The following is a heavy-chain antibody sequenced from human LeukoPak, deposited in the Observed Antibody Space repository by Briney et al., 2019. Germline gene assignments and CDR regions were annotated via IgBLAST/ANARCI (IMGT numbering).Heavy chain of an antibody. D-gene: IGHD1-7*01. J-gene: IGHJ4*02. V-gene: IGHV3-21*01. CDR1: GFTFSSYS. Sequence: GGSLRLSCAASGFTFSSYSFNWVRQAPGKGLKWVSSISGSSDYRSYADSVKGRFTISRDNAKNSLYLQMNSLRAEDTAVYYCARDLARAGTTDPFVKWGQGTLATVSS. CDR2: ISGSSDYR. CDR3: ARDLARAGTTDPFVK.